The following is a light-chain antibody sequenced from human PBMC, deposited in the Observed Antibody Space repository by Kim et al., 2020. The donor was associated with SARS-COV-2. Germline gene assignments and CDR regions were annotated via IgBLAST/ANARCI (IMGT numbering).Light chain of an antibody. J-gene: IGLJ3*02. CDR1: KLGDKY. CDR2: DDS. CDR3: QAWDSSTWV. Sequence: VSPGQTAIITCSGDKLGDKYACWYQQKPGQSPVLVIYDDSKRPSGIPERFSGSNSGNTATLTLSGTQAMDEADYYCQAWDSSTWVFGGGTQLTVL. V-gene: IGLV3-1*01.